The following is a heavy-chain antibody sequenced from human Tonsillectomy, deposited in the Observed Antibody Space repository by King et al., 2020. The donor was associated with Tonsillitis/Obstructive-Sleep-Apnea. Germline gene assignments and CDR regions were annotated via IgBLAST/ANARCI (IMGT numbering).Heavy chain of an antibody. CDR1: GGSIRSYY. V-gene: IGHV4-59*08. J-gene: IGHJ6*03. CDR2: IYYSGNT. Sequence: QLQESGPGLVKPSETLSLTCTVSGGSIRSYYWSWIRQSPGKGLEWIGYIYYSGNTNYNPSLKSRVNISVDTSKNQFSLKLSSVTAADTAVYFCARRANPAAIYFYMDVWGKGATVTVSS. D-gene: IGHD2-2*02. CDR3: ARRANPAAIYFYMDV.